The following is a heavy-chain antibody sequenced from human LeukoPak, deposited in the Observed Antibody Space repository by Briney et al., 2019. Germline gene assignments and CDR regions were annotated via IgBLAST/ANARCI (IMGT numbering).Heavy chain of an antibody. CDR3: ARGNGAFDI. V-gene: IGHV4-30-2*01. CDR1: GGSISSGGYS. CDR2: IYHSGST. J-gene: IGHJ3*02. D-gene: IGHD2-8*01. Sequence: SQTLFLTCAVSGGSISSGGYSWSWIRQPPGKGLEWIGYIYHSGSTYYNPSLKSRVTISVDRSKNQFSLKLSSVTAADTAVYYCARGNGAFDIWGQGTMVTVSS.